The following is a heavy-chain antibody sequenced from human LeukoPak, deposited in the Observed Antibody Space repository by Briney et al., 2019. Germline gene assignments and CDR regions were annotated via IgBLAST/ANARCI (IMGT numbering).Heavy chain of an antibody. CDR3: AKIFPAVTTLGIEY. D-gene: IGHD4-17*01. CDR1: GFTFSSYG. J-gene: IGHJ4*02. Sequence: GGSLRLSCAASGFTFSSYGMHWVRQAPGKGLEWVAFIRYDGSNKYYADSVKGRFTISRDNSKNTLYLQMNSLGAEDTAVYYCAKIFPAVTTLGIEYWGRGTLVTVSS. CDR2: IRYDGSNK. V-gene: IGHV3-30*02.